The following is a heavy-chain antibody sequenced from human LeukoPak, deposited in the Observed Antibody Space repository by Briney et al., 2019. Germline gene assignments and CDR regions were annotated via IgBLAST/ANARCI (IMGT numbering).Heavy chain of an antibody. J-gene: IGHJ4*02. D-gene: IGHD3-22*01. CDR1: GGSISSGDYY. CDR2: IYYSGST. V-gene: IGHV4-30-4*01. Sequence: SQTLSLTCTVSGGSISSGDYYWSWIRQPPGKGLEWIGYIYYSGSTYYNPSLKSRVTISVDTSKNQFSLKLSSVTAADTAVYYCARALDSSGYYSYFDYWGQGTLVTVSS. CDR3: ARALDSSGYYSYFDY.